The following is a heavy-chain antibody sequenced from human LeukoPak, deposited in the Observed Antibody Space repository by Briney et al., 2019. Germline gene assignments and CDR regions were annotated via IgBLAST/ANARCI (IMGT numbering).Heavy chain of an antibody. Sequence: SVKVSCKASGGTFSSYAISWVRQAPGQGLEWMGGIIPIFGTANYAQKLQGRVTITADKSTSTAYMELSSLRSEDTAVYYCARTPIYCSSTSCYWWFDPWGQGTLVTVSS. V-gene: IGHV1-69*06. J-gene: IGHJ5*02. CDR2: IIPIFGTA. D-gene: IGHD2-2*01. CDR3: ARTPIYCSSTSCYWWFDP. CDR1: GGTFSSYA.